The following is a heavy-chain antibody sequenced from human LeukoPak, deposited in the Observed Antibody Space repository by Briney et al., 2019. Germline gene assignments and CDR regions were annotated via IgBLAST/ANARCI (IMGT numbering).Heavy chain of an antibody. V-gene: IGHV3-9*03. CDR3: AKDVVAASTGFFDY. Sequence: GGSLRLSCAASRFTFDDYAMHWVRQAPGKGLDWVSGISWNSGSIGYADSVKGRFTISRDNAKNSLYLQMNSLRAEDMALYYCAKDVVAASTGFFDYWGQGTLVTVSS. J-gene: IGHJ4*02. D-gene: IGHD1-14*01. CDR1: RFTFDDYA. CDR2: ISWNSGSI.